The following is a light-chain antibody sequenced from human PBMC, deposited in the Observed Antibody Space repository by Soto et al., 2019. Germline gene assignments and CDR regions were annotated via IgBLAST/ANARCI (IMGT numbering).Light chain of an antibody. V-gene: IGKV1-5*03. CDR3: QQYNSFWT. CDR2: KAS. Sequence: DIQMTQSPSTLSASVGDRVTITCRASQSISSWLAWYQQKPGKAPKLLIYKASSLESGVPSRFSGSGSGTDFTLTISSLQPDDFATYYCQQYNSFWTFGQGTKVEI. CDR1: QSISSW. J-gene: IGKJ1*01.